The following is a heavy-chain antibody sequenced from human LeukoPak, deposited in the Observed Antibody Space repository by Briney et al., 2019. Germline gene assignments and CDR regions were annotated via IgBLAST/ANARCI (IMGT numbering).Heavy chain of an antibody. CDR2: ISSSSSYI. CDR3: ARDSRDYYDSSGYYSKVVDY. Sequence: GGSLRLSCAASGFTFSNSWMTWVRQAPGKGLEWVSSISSSSSYIYYADSVKGRFTISRDNAKNSLYLQMNSLRAEDTAVYYCARDSRDYYDSSGYYSKVVDYWGQGTLVTVSS. D-gene: IGHD3-22*01. CDR1: GFTFSNSW. J-gene: IGHJ4*02. V-gene: IGHV3-21*01.